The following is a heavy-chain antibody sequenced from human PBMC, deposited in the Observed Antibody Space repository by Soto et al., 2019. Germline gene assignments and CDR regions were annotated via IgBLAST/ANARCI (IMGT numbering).Heavy chain of an antibody. Sequence: GGSLRLSCAASGFSLSSHRVNWVRQAPGKGLEWISYISGSSETKYNADSVKGRFTTSRDNVKNVVYLQMNSLRDEDPALYYCASAKSLGYYSYGMDVWGQGTMVTVSS. D-gene: IGHD3-3*01. CDR1: GFSLSSHR. CDR2: ISGSSETK. CDR3: ASAKSLGYYSYGMDV. V-gene: IGHV3-48*02. J-gene: IGHJ6*02.